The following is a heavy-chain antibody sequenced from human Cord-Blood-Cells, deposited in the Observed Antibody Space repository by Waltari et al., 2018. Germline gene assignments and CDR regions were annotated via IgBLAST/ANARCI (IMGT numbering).Heavy chain of an antibody. CDR2: ISYDGSNK. V-gene: IGHV3-30*04. D-gene: IGHD1-20*01. J-gene: IGHJ4*02. CDR1: GFTFSSYA. Sequence: QVQLVESGGGVVQPGRSLRLSCAASGFTFSSYAMPWVRQAPGKGLEWVAVISYDGSNKYYADSVKGRFTISRDNSKNTLYLQMNSLRAEDTAVYYCARGFNWNYFDYWGQGTLVTVSS. CDR3: ARGFNWNYFDY.